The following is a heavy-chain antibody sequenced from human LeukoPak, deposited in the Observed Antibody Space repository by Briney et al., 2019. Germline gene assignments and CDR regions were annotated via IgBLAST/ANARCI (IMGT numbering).Heavy chain of an antibody. CDR3: ARGLRRPYYDGSGYSPLDY. Sequence: GGSLRLSCAASGFTFSSYWMSWVRQAPGKGLEWVANIKQDGSEKYYVDSVKGRFTISRDNAKNSLYLQMNSLRAEDTAVYYCARGLRRPYYDGSGYSPLDYWGQGTLVTVSS. V-gene: IGHV3-7*01. D-gene: IGHD3-22*01. J-gene: IGHJ4*02. CDR2: IKQDGSEK. CDR1: GFTFSSYW.